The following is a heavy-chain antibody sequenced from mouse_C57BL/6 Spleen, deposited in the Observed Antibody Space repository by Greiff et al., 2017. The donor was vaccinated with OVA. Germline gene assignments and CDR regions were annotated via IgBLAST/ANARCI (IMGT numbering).Heavy chain of an antibody. CDR3: TRVRTYYYGSLDYYSMDY. CDR1: GFTFSSYA. D-gene: IGHD1-1*01. Sequence: EVQGVESGEGLVKPGGSLKLSCAASGFTFSSYAMSWVRQTPEKRLEWVAYISSGGDYIYYADTVPGRFTISRDNARNTLYLQRSRLMSEYTAMYYCTRVRTYYYGSLDYYSMDYWGQGTSVTVSS. CDR2: ISSGGDYI. V-gene: IGHV5-9-1*02. J-gene: IGHJ4*01.